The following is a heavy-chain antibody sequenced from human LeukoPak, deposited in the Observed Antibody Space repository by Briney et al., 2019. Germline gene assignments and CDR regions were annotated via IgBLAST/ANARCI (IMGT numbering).Heavy chain of an antibody. CDR1: GFAFSSYA. Sequence: GASLRLSCAASGFAFSSYAMSWVRQAPGKGLEWVSTLSGSGVGTYYADSVRGRFTISRDNSKTTLYLQMNSLRAEDTAVYYCAKVGGGNTRGNFDHWGQGTLVTVSS. V-gene: IGHV3-23*01. J-gene: IGHJ4*02. CDR2: LSGSGVGT. D-gene: IGHD4-23*01. CDR3: AKVGGGNTRGNFDH.